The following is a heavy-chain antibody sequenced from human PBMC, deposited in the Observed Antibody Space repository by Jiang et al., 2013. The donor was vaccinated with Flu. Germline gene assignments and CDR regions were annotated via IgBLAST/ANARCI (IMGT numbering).Heavy chain of an antibody. CDR1: GFTFSSYA. CDR2: ISYDGSNK. V-gene: IGHV3-30-3*01. CDR3: ARERRGWLEYYFDY. Sequence: VQLVESGGGVVQPGRSLRLSCAASGFTFSSYAMHWVRQAPGKGLEWVAVISYDGSNKYYADSVKGRFTISRDNSKNTLYLQMNSLRAEDTAVYYCARERRGWLEYYFDYWGQGTLVTVSS. D-gene: IGHD6-19*01. J-gene: IGHJ4*02.